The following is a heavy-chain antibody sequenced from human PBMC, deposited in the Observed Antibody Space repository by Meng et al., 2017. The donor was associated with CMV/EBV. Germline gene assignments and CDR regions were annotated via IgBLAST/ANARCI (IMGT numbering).Heavy chain of an antibody. D-gene: IGHD3-22*01. V-gene: IGHV3-30*02. CDR1: GFTFSSYG. Sequence: GGSLRLSCAASGFTFSSYGMHWVRQAPGKGLEWVAFIRYDGSNKYYADSVKGRFTISRDNSKNTLYLQMNSLRAEDTAVYYCAKGSNGYWDYYYYYGMDVWGQGTTVTVSS. CDR3: AKGSNGYWDYYYYYGMDV. J-gene: IGHJ6*02. CDR2: IRYDGSNK.